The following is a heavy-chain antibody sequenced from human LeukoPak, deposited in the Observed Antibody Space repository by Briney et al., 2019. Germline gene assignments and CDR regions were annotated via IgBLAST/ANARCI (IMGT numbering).Heavy chain of an antibody. Sequence: GGSLRLSCAASGFTFSSYAMSWVRQAPGKGLEWVSAISGSGGSTYYADSVKGRFTVSRDNSKNTLFLQMNSLRVEDTALYYCARAYGSSGYYQLPIDYWGQGTLVSVSS. CDR3: ARAYGSSGYYQLPIDY. CDR1: GFTFSSYA. CDR2: ISGSGGST. V-gene: IGHV3-23*01. D-gene: IGHD3-22*01. J-gene: IGHJ4*02.